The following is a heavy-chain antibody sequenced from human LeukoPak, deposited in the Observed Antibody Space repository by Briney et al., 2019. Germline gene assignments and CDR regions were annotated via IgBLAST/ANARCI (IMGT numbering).Heavy chain of an antibody. CDR2: IRGDNGNT. D-gene: IGHD3-9*01. Sequence: ASVKVSCKASGYTFTNYGISWVRQAPGQGLEWVGWIRGDNGNTNYAQKLQGRVTMTTDTSTSTAYMELRSLRSDDTAVYYCARVRYRLFDYWGQGTLVTVSS. J-gene: IGHJ4*02. V-gene: IGHV1-18*01. CDR3: ARVRYRLFDY. CDR1: GYTFTNYG.